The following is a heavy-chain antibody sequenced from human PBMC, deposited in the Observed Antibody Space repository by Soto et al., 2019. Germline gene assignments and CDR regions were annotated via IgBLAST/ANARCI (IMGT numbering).Heavy chain of an antibody. CDR1: GGSISSGDW. Sequence: QVQLQESGPGLVEPSGTLSLTCAVSGGSISSGDWWTWVRQPPGKGLEWVGEIYRRGTTNYNSSLTNPVPLTLDKSNNQFSVKLTSVTAADTAVYYCARGPRLWGQGALVTVAS. V-gene: IGHV4-4*02. J-gene: IGHJ4*02. CDR3: ARGPRL. CDR2: IYRRGTT.